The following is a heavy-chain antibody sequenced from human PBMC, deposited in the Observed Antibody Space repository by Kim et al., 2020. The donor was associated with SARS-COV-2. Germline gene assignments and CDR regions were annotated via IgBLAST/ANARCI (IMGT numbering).Heavy chain of an antibody. D-gene: IGHD4-4*01. V-gene: IGHV3-13*01. CDR1: GFTFSSYD. CDR3: ARAGVDSNRNLGFDY. Sequence: GGSLRLSCAASGFTFSSYDMHWVRQATGKGLEWVSAICTAGDTYYPGSVKGRFTISRENAKNSLYLQMNSLRAGDTAVYYCARAGVDSNRNLGFDYWGQGTLVTVSS. CDR2: ICTAGDT. J-gene: IGHJ4*02.